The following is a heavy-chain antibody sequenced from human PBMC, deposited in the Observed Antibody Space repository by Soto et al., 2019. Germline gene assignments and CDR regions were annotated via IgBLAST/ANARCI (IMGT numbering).Heavy chain of an antibody. CDR3: AKPSGPDYGDYGGFYYYYGMDV. D-gene: IGHD4-17*01. Sequence: QVQLVESWGGVVQPGRSLRLSCAASGFTFSSYGMHWVRQAPGKGLEWVAVISYDGSNKYYADSVKGRFTISRDNSKNTLYLQIKSLRAEDTAVYYCAKPSGPDYGDYGGFYYYYGMDVWGQGTTVTVSS. J-gene: IGHJ6*02. CDR2: ISYDGSNK. CDR1: GFTFSSYG. V-gene: IGHV3-30*18.